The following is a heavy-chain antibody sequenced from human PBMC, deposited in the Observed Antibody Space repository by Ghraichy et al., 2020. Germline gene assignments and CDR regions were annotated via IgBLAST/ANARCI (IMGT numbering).Heavy chain of an antibody. CDR1: GFTFTNYA. V-gene: IGHV3-23*01. J-gene: IGHJ3*02. CDR3: AKDRNSGLPFAFDI. D-gene: IGHD5-24*01. CDR2: ITGSGGTT. Sequence: GGSLRLSCAASGFTFTNYAMSWVRQAPGKGLEWVSGITGSGGTTYYADSVKGRFTISRDNSKNTLCLQMNTLRAEDTAVYYCAKDRNSGLPFAFDIWGQGTMVTVSS.